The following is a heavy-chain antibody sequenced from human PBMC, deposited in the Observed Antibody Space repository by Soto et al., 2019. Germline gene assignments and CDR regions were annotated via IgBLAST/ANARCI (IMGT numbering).Heavy chain of an antibody. J-gene: IGHJ4*02. Sequence: SETLSLTCTVSGGSVSSGSYSWSWIRQPPGRGLEWLGEINHSGSTNYNPSLKSRVTISVDTSKNQFSLKLSSVTSADTAVYYCARYYVYFDVGFDYWAQGTLVTVSS. CDR3: ARYYVYFDVGFDY. V-gene: IGHV4-61*01. CDR2: INHSGST. CDR1: GGSVSSGSYS. D-gene: IGHD3-9*01.